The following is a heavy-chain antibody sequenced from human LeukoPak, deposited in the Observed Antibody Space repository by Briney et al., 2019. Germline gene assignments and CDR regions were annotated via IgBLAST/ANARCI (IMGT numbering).Heavy chain of an antibody. Sequence: NPSETLSLTCAVYGGSFSGYYWSWIRQPPGKGLEWIGEINHSGSTNYNPSLKSRVTISVDTSKNQFSLKLSSVTAADTAVYYCASDFREPFDYWGQGTLVTVSS. CDR3: ASDFREPFDY. V-gene: IGHV4-34*01. CDR1: GGSFSGYY. CDR2: INHSGST. J-gene: IGHJ4*02. D-gene: IGHD1-14*01.